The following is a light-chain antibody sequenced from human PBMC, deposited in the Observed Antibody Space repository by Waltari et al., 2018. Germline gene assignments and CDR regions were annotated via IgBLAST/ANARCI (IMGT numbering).Light chain of an antibody. CDR3: QHFYSYPSG. V-gene: IGKV1-13*02. CDR1: QAISRS. Sequence: AIQLTQSPSSLSASVGDRVTMTCRASQAISRSVAWFQQKPGKVPKLLIFEASDLEDGVPSRFSGSGGGTRFTLTISNLQPEDFATYYCQHFYSYPSGFGQGTRLEIK. J-gene: IGKJ5*01. CDR2: EAS.